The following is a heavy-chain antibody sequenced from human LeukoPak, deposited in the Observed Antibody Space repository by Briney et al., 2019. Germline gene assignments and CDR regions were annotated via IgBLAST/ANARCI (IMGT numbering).Heavy chain of an antibody. D-gene: IGHD2-15*01. V-gene: IGHV1-8*01. CDR1: GYTFTSYD. J-gene: IGHJ6*02. CDR2: MNPNSGNT. Sequence: ASVKVSCKASGYTFTSYDINWVRQATGQGLEWMGWMNPNSGNTGYAQKFQGRVTMTRNTSISTAYMELSSLRSEDTAVYYCARAMRYCSGGSCYPLFYYYAMDVWGQGTTVTVSS. CDR3: ARAMRYCSGGSCYPLFYYYAMDV.